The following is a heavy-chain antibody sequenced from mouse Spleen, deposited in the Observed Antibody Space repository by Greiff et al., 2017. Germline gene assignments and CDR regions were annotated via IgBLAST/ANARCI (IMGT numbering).Heavy chain of an antibody. V-gene: IGHV1-81*01. J-gene: IGHJ4*01. CDR2: IYPRSGNT. D-gene: IGHD2-1*01. CDR3: ARDGGNSYAWDY. CDR1: GYTFTSYG. Sequence: QVQLKESGAELARPGASVKLSCKASGYTFTSYGISWVKQRTGQGLEWIGEIYPRSGNTYYNEKFKGKATLTADKSSSTAYMELRSLTSEDSAVYFCARDGGNSYAWDYWGQGTSVTVSS.